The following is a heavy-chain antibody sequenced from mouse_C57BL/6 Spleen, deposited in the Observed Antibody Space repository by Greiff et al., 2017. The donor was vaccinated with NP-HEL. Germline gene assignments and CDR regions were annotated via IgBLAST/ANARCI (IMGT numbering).Heavy chain of an antibody. CDR1: GFTFTDYY. D-gene: IGHD3-2*02. Sequence: EVKVEESGGGLVQPGGSLSLSCAASGFTFTDYYMSWVRQPPGKALGWLGFIRNKANGYTTEYSASVKGRFTISRDNSQSILYLQMNALRAEDSATYYCARSDSSGYVTWFAYWGQGTLVTVSA. J-gene: IGHJ3*01. CDR3: ARSDSSGYVTWFAY. V-gene: IGHV7-3*01. CDR2: IRNKANGYTT.